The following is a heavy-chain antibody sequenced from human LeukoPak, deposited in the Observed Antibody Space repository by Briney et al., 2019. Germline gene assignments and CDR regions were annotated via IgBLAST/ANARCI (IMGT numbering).Heavy chain of an antibody. CDR3: ARDLLYSSGWYSWFDP. CDR2: MNPNSGNT. D-gene: IGHD6-19*01. V-gene: IGHV1-8*01. CDR1: GYTFTSYD. Sequence: GASVKVSCKASGYTFTSYDINWVRQATGQGLEWMGWMNPNSGNTGYAQKFQGRVTMTRNTSISTAHMELSSLRSEDTAVYYCARDLLYSSGWYSWFDPWGQGTLVTVSS. J-gene: IGHJ5*02.